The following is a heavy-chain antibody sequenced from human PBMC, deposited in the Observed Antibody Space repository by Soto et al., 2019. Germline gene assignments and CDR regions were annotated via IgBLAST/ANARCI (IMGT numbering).Heavy chain of an antibody. Sequence: QVQLVESGGGLVKPGGSLRLSCAASGFTFSDYYMSWIRQAPGKGLEWVSYIVIGSDYTNYADSVKVRFTISRDNAKNSLYLEMNSLRAEDTAVYYCARLRASSWYMGGYLDYWGLGTLVTVSS. D-gene: IGHD6-13*01. CDR2: IVIGSDYT. CDR3: ARLRASSWYMGGYLDY. V-gene: IGHV3-11*06. CDR1: GFTFSDYY. J-gene: IGHJ4*02.